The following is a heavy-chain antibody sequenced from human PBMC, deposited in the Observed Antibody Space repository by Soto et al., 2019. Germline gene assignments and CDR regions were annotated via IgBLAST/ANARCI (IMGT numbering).Heavy chain of an antibody. CDR3: ARDFNEADYSNEIGLFDY. CDR1: GFTFSSYA. D-gene: IGHD4-4*01. Sequence: GGSLRLSCAASGFTFSSYAMHWVRQAPGKGLEWVAVISYDGSNKYYADSVKGRFTISRDNSKNTLYLQMNSLRAEDTAVYYCARDFNEADYSNEIGLFDYWGQGTLVTVSS. CDR2: ISYDGSNK. J-gene: IGHJ4*02. V-gene: IGHV3-30-3*01.